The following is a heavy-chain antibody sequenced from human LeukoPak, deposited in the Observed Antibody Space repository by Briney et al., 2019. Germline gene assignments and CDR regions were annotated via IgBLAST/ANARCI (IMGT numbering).Heavy chain of an antibody. CDR1: GGTFSSYA. V-gene: IGHV1-69*05. J-gene: IGHJ5*02. Sequence: AVKVSCKASGGTFSSYAISWVRQAPGQGLEWVGGIIPIFGTANYAQKFQGRVTITTDESTSTAYMELSSLRSEDTAVYYCARVTPPDNWFDPWGQGTLVTVSS. CDR2: IIPIFGTA. CDR3: ARVTPPDNWFDP. D-gene: IGHD4-23*01.